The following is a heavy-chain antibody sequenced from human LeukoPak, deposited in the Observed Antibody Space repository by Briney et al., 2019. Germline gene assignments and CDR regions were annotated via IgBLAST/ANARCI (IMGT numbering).Heavy chain of an antibody. CDR1: FTXYY. CDR2: INPSGGST. J-gene: IGHJ6*02. D-gene: IGHD3-10*01. Sequence: FTXYYXXWVRQAPGQGLEWMGIINPSGGSTSYAQKFQGRVTMTRDTSTSTVYMELSSLRSEDTAVYYCARDRGPLLWFGELLPQKQDGMDVWGQGTTVTVSS. CDR3: ARDRGPLLWFGELLPQKQDGMDV. V-gene: IGHV1-46*01.